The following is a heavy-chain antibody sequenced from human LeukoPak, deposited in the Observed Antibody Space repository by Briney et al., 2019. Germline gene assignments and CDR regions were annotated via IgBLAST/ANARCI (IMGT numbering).Heavy chain of an antibody. D-gene: IGHD3-3*01. CDR1: GYTLTELS. J-gene: IGHJ4*02. CDR3: ATARYDFWSGYYQYYFDY. Sequence: ASVKVSCKVSGYTLTELSMHWVRQAPGKGLEWMGGFDPEDGETICAQKFQGRVTMTEDTSTDTAYMELSSLRSEDTAVYYCATARYDFWSGYYQYYFDYWGQGTLVTVSS. V-gene: IGHV1-24*01. CDR2: FDPEDGET.